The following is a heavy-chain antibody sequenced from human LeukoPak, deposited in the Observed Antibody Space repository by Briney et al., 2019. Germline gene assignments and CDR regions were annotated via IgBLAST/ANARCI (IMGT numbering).Heavy chain of an antibody. V-gene: IGHV1-46*01. CDR2: INPSGGST. CDR1: GYTFTSYY. D-gene: IGHD3-10*01. CDR3: ARAASSSGRRLDY. Sequence: GASAKVSCKASGYTFTSYYMHWVRQAPGQGLQWMGIINPSGGSTNYAQKFQGRVTMTRDTSTSTVYMELSSLRSEDTAVYYCARAASSSGRRLDYWGQGTLVTVSS. J-gene: IGHJ4*02.